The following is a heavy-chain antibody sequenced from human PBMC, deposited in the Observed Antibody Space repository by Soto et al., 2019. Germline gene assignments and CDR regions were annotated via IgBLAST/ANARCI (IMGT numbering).Heavy chain of an antibody. CDR3: ARDHVRGAPFDY. J-gene: IGHJ4*02. CDR2: IWYDGSNK. Sequence: PGGARRLSCAASGFTFGSDGMHWVRQAPGKGLEGVAVIWYDGSNKYYADSVKGRFTISRDNSKNTLYLQMNSLRAEDTPVYYCARDHVRGAPFDYWGQGTLVTVSS. CDR1: GFTFGSDG. V-gene: IGHV3-33*01. D-gene: IGHD3-10*01.